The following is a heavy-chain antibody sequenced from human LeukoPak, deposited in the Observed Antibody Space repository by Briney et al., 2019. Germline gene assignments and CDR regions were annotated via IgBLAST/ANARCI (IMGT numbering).Heavy chain of an antibody. CDR2: ISSSGTYI. V-gene: IGHV3-21*01. CDR3: ARVSESEWNFDL. J-gene: IGHJ2*01. CDR1: GFTFSSYE. D-gene: IGHD1-14*01. Sequence: GGSLRLSCAASGFTFSSYEMNWVRQAPGKGLEGVSSISSSGTYIYYADSMKGRFTLSRDNAKNSLYLQMNSLRAEDTAVYYCARVSESEWNFDLWGRGTLVTVSS.